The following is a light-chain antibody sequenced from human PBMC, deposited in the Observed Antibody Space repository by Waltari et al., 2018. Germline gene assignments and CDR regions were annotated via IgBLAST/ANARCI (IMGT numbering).Light chain of an antibody. V-gene: IGLV1-47*01. CDR3: ATWDDSLSGWV. CDR2: RNN. J-gene: IGLJ3*02. CDR1: SSNIGSYN. Sequence: QSVLTQPPSASGTPGQRVTISCSGSSSNIGSYNVYWYQHLPGTAPKLLISRNNQRPSGVPDRLSGSKSGTSASLAISGLRSEDEADYYCATWDDSLSGWVFGGGTKLTVL.